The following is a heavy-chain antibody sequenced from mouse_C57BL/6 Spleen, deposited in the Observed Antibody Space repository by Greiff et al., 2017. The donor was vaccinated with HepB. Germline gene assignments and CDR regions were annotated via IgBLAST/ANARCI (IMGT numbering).Heavy chain of an antibody. V-gene: IGHV1-69*01. Sequence: QVQLQQPGAELVMPGASVKLSCKASGYTFTSYWMHWVKQRPGQGLEWIGEIDPSDSYTNYNQKFKGKSTLTVDKSSSTAYMQLISLTSEDSAVYYCARQYYYYGSSYDYFDYWGQGTTLTVSS. D-gene: IGHD1-1*01. J-gene: IGHJ2*01. CDR2: IDPSDSYT. CDR1: GYTFTSYW. CDR3: ARQYYYYGSSYDYFDY.